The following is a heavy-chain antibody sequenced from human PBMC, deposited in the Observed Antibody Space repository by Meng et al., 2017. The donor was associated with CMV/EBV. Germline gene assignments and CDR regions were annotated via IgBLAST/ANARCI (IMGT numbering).Heavy chain of an antibody. D-gene: IGHD3-3*01. CDR3: AKDPPTPRFLEWLSDSCYYGVDV. Sequence: GESLKISCAASGFTFSSYAMSWVRQAPGKGLEWVSVIYSGGSSTYYADSVKGRFTISRDNSKNTLYLQMNSLRAENTAVYYCAKDPPTPRFLEWLSDSCYYGVDVWGQGTTVTVSS. CDR2: IYSGGSST. CDR1: GFTFSSYA. J-gene: IGHJ6*02. V-gene: IGHV3-23*03.